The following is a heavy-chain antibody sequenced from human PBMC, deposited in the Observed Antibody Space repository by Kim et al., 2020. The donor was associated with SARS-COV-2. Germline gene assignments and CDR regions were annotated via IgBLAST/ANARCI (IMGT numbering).Heavy chain of an antibody. Sequence: ASVKVSCKASGYTFTSYAMNWVRQAPGQGLEWMGWINTNTGNPTYAQGFTGRFVFSLDTSVSTAYLQISSLKAEDTAVYYCARDSPTYCSGVENYYDSSGYVCGGYDYWGQGTLVTVSS. D-gene: IGHD3-22*01. CDR3: ARDSPTYCSGVENYYDSSGYVCGGYDY. V-gene: IGHV7-4-1*02. J-gene: IGHJ4*02. CDR1: GYTFTSYA. CDR2: INTNTGNP.